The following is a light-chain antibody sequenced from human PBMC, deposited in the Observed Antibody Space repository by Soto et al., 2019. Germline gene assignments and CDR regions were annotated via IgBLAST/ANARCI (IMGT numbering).Light chain of an antibody. V-gene: IGLV2-11*01. CDR1: SSDVGGYNY. Sequence: QSVLTQPRSVSGSPGQSVAISCTGTSSDVGGYNYVSWYQQHPGKAPKLMIYDVTKRPSGVPDRFSGSKSGNTASLTSSGLQAEDEAEYYCCSYVGSYSYVFGTGTKLTVL. CDR3: CSYVGSYSYV. CDR2: DVT. J-gene: IGLJ1*01.